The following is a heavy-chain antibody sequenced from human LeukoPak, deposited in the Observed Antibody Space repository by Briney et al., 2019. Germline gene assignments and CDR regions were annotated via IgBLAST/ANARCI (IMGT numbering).Heavy chain of an antibody. CDR3: ARLTIFGVLTINWFDP. CDR2: TLYTGTT. J-gene: IGHJ5*02. CDR1: GGSISSSNHY. V-gene: IGHV4-39*07. Sequence: SETLSLTCTVSGGSISSSNHYWGWIRQPPGKGLGWIGSTLYTGTTHYNPSFKSRATLSVDTSKKQVSLRLTSVTAADTAVYYCARLTIFGVLTINWFDPWGQGTLVTVSS. D-gene: IGHD3-3*01.